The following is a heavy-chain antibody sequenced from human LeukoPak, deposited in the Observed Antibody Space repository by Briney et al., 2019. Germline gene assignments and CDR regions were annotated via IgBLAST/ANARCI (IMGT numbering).Heavy chain of an antibody. Sequence: PGGSLRLSCAASGFTFSTFGMSWVRQAPGKGPEWVSLISAVNGGTYYADSVKGRFTISRDNSKNTLYLQMNSLRAEDTAIYYCAKVGATGTRVFDYWGQGALITVSS. D-gene: IGHD1-26*01. CDR1: GFTFSTFG. J-gene: IGHJ4*02. CDR3: AKVGATGTRVFDY. CDR2: ISAVNGGT. V-gene: IGHV3-23*01.